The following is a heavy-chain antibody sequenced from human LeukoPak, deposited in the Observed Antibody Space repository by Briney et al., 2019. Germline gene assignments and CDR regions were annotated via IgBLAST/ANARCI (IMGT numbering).Heavy chain of an antibody. J-gene: IGHJ4*02. D-gene: IGHD4-17*01. CDR1: GFTFNNYW. V-gene: IGHV3-21*01. CDR2: ISSSSSYI. CDR3: ARAVTTALDY. Sequence: GGSLRLSCAASGFTFNNYWMTWVRQAPGKGLEWVSSISSSSSYIYYADSVKGRFTISRDNAKNSLYLQMNSLRAEDTAVYYCARAVTTALDYWGQGTLVTVSS.